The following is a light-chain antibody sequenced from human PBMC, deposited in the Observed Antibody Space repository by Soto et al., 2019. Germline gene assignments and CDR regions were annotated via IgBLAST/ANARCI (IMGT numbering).Light chain of an antibody. CDR3: SSYTSSSNPYV. Sequence: LTQPASVSGSPGQSITISCTGTSSDVGGYRYVSWFQQHPGKAPKLMIYEVNNRPSGVSNRFSGSKSGNTASLTISGLQAEDEADYYCSSYTSSSNPYVFGTGTKVTVL. CDR1: SSDVGGYRY. J-gene: IGLJ1*01. V-gene: IGLV2-14*01. CDR2: EVN.